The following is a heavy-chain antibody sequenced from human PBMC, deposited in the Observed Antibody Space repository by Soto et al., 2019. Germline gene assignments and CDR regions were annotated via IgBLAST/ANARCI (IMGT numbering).Heavy chain of an antibody. CDR1: RLTFSSYA. D-gene: IGHD3-3*01. V-gene: IGHV3-23*01. Sequence: GGSLRLSCAASRLTFSSYAMSWVRQAPGKGLEWVSAISSSGASTYSADSVKGRFTISRDNSKNTLYLQMNSLRAEDTAVYYCAKGPTIFGVVISYSFYYGLDIWGQGTTVTVSS. J-gene: IGHJ6*02. CDR2: ISSSGAST. CDR3: AKGPTIFGVVISYSFYYGLDI.